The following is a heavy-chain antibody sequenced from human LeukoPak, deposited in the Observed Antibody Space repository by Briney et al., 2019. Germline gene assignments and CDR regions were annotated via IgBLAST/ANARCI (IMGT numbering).Heavy chain of an antibody. Sequence: PGGSLRLSCAASGLTFSNFWMHWVRQAPGKGLVWVSGLNTDGGRTVYADSVKGRFTISRDNAKNTLYLQMNSLRAEDTAVYYCAKDQRRTYYYDSSGGLPFDYWGQGTLVTVSS. D-gene: IGHD3-22*01. CDR3: AKDQRRTYYYDSSGGLPFDY. CDR2: LNTDGGRT. CDR1: GLTFSNFW. J-gene: IGHJ4*02. V-gene: IGHV3-74*01.